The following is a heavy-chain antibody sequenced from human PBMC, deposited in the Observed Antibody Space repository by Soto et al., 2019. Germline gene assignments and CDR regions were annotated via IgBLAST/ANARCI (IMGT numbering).Heavy chain of an antibody. Sequence: QVQLVESGGGVVQPGRSLRLSCAASGFTFSSYGMHWVRQAPGKGLEWVAVISYDGSNKYYADSVKGRFTISRDNSKNTLYLQMNSLRAEDTAVYYCAQERRAARVSGFYYYGMDVWGQGTTVTVSS. D-gene: IGHD6-6*01. CDR1: GFTFSSYG. V-gene: IGHV3-30*18. CDR2: ISYDGSNK. CDR3: AQERRAARVSGFYYYGMDV. J-gene: IGHJ6*02.